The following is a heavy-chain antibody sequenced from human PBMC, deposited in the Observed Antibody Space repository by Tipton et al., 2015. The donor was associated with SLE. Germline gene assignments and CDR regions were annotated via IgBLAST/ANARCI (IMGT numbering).Heavy chain of an antibody. CDR1: GASVSNYY. CDR3: AGLTGGPYYFDY. J-gene: IGHJ4*02. D-gene: IGHD7-27*01. CDR2: FYTSGNT. V-gene: IGHV4-4*08. Sequence: TLSLTCTVSGASVSNYYWSGIRQPPGKGLDWIRYFYTSGNTNYNPSLKNRVTISLDTSKNQFSLSLSSVTAADTAVYYCAGLTGGPYYFDYWGQGTLVTVSS.